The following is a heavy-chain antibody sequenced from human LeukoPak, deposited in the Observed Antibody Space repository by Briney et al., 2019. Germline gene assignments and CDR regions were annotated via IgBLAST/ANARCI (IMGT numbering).Heavy chain of an antibody. CDR3: ARDPRIAVAENDADAFDI. CDR1: RYTFTSYG. V-gene: IGHV1-18*01. CDR2: ISAYNGNT. J-gene: IGHJ3*02. Sequence: ASVKVSCKASRYTFTSYGISWVRQAPGQGLEWMGWISAYNGNTNYAQKLQGRVTMTTDTSTSTAYMELRSLRSDDTAVYYCARDPRIAVAENDADAFDIWGQGTMVTVSS. D-gene: IGHD6-19*01.